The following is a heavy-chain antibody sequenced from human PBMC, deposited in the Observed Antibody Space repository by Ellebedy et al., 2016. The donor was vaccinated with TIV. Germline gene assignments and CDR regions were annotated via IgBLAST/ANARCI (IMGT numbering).Heavy chain of an antibody. Sequence: GESLKISCKVSGYSFTSQWVGWVRQMPGKGPEWMGIIYPGDSETRYNPSFQGQVTISADESVSTAYLHWSSLEASDTGMYYYVCSPGYSGYDYGWFDPWGQGTLVTVSS. V-gene: IGHV5-51*01. CDR1: GYSFTSQW. CDR2: IYPGDSET. J-gene: IGHJ5*02. CDR3: VCSPGYSGYDYGWFDP. D-gene: IGHD5-12*01.